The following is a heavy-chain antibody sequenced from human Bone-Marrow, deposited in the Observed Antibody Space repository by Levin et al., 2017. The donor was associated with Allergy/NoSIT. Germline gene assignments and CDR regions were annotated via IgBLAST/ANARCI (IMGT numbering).Heavy chain of an antibody. CDR1: GDSITNYY. Sequence: SQTLSLTCTVAGDSITNYYWSWLRQAPGKGLEWLGYVYDNGRTNYNPSLKSRVTISADTSRNQFSLKLRSVTAADTAVYFCARAYTGTNLDYWGPGTLVTVSS. CDR2: VYDNGRT. J-gene: IGHJ4*02. CDR3: ARAYTGTNLDY. D-gene: IGHD1-7*01. V-gene: IGHV4-59*01.